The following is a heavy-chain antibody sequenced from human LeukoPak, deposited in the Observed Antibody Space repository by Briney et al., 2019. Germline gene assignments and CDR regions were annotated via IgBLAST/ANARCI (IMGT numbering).Heavy chain of an antibody. D-gene: IGHD3-3*01. CDR2: ISGSGGST. V-gene: IGHV3-23*01. Sequence: GGSLRLSWAASGFTFSSYAMSWVRQAPGKGLEWVSAISGSGGSTYYADSVKGRFTISRDNSKNTLYLQMNSLRAEDTAVYYCAKDPHGEWLLSVYFDYWGQGTLVTVSS. J-gene: IGHJ4*02. CDR3: AKDPHGEWLLSVYFDY. CDR1: GFTFSSYA.